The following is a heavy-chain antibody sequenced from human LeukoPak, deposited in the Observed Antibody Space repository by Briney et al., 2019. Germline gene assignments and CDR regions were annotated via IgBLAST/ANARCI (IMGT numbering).Heavy chain of an antibody. CDR3: AREREAALCYDY. CDR2: VNPSGGST. D-gene: IGHD2-21*01. J-gene: IGHJ4*02. CDR1: GYTFTSYY. Sequence: ASVKVSCKASGYTFTSYYMHWVRQAPGQGLEWMGIVNPSGGSTTYAQKFQGRVTMTRDTSTSTVYMELSSLRSEDTAVYYCAREREAALCYDYWGQGTLVTVSS. V-gene: IGHV1-46*01.